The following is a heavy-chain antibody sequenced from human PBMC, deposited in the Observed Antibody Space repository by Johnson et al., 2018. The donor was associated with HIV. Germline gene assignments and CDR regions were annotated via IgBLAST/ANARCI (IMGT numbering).Heavy chain of an antibody. Sequence: QVQLVESGGGVVQPGRSLRLSCAASGFTFSSYSVHWVRQAPGKGLELVAVISFDGYNKYYADSVKGRFTISRDSSEKTLYLQMNSLRPEDTAVYYCARGLELYLDLGWDDAFDIWGQGTMVTVSS. CDR2: ISFDGYNK. CDR1: GFTFSSYS. J-gene: IGHJ3*02. V-gene: IGHV3-30-3*01. D-gene: IGHD1-26*01. CDR3: ARGLELYLDLGWDDAFDI.